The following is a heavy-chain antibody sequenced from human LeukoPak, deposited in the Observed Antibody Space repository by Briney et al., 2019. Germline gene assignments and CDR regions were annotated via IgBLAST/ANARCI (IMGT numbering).Heavy chain of an antibody. CDR2: IYYSGST. D-gene: IGHD3-22*01. V-gene: IGHV4-59*01. J-gene: IGHJ4*02. CDR3: ARGPDSSGYHFDY. Sequence: NPSETLSLTCTVSGGSISSYYWSWIRQPPGKGLEWIGYIYYSGSTNYNPSLKSRVTISVDTSKNQFSLRLTSVTAADTAVYYCARGPDSSGYHFDYWGQGTLVTVSS. CDR1: GGSISSYY.